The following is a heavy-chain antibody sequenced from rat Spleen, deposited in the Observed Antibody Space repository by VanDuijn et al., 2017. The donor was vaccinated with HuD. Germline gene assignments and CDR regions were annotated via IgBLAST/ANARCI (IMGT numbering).Heavy chain of an antibody. CDR2: IITGGGNT. V-gene: IGHV5-25*01. Sequence: EVQLVESGGGLVQPGRSMKLSCAASGFTFSNYYMAWVRQAPTKGLEWVASIITGGGNTYYRDSVKGQFTISRDNAKSTLYLQMDSLRSEDTATYYCARVNYGVYPGWFAYWGQGTLVTVSS. D-gene: IGHD1-11*01. J-gene: IGHJ3*01. CDR3: ARVNYGVYPGWFAY. CDR1: GFTFSNYY.